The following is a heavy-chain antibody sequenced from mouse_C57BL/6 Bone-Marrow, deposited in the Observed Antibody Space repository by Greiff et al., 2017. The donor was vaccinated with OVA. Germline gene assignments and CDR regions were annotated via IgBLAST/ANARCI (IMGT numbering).Heavy chain of an antibody. Sequence: VQLQQSVAELVRPGASVKLSCTASGFNINNTYMPWVKQRPEQGLEWIGRIDPANGNTKYAPKFQGKATITADTSSNTAYLQLSSLTSEDTAIYYCAPYDSYFDYWGQGTTLTVSS. CDR3: APYDSYFDY. V-gene: IGHV14-3*01. CDR1: GFNINNTY. J-gene: IGHJ2*01. CDR2: IDPANGNT. D-gene: IGHD2-4*01.